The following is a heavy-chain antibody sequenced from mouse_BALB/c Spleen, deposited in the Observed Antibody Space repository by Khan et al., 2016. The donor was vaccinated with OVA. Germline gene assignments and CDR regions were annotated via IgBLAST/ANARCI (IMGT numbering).Heavy chain of an antibody. CDR1: GYSITSDYA. Sequence: EVQLQESGPGLVKPSQSLSLTCTVTGYSITSDYAWNWIRQFPGNKLEWMGYISYSGRTSYNPSLKSRISITRATSKNQFFLPLNSVTTECTATYYGARSVTITTVVATDFDYWGQGTTLTVSS. J-gene: IGHJ2*01. CDR2: ISYSGRT. V-gene: IGHV3-2*02. D-gene: IGHD1-1*01. CDR3: ARSVTITTVVATDFDY.